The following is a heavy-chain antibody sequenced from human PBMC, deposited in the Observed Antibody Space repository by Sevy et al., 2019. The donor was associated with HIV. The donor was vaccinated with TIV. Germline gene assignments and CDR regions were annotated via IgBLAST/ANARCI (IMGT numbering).Heavy chain of an antibody. D-gene: IGHD2-2*01. Sequence: GGSLRLSCAASGFTFSNFWMSWVRQAPGKGLEWMANIKRDGSEKYYMASVKGRFTISRDNAKKSMYLQMNSLRAEDTAIYFCARDCSSTSCLWGLDVWGQGTTVTVSS. CDR2: IKRDGSEK. CDR1: GFTFSNFW. V-gene: IGHV3-7*03. CDR3: ARDCSSTSCLWGLDV. J-gene: IGHJ6*02.